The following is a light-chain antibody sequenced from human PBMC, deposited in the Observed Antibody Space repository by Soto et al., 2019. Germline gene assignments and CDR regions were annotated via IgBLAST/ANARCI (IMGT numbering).Light chain of an antibody. CDR2: FGS. Sequence: DIVMTQSPLSLPVTPGEPASISCRSSQSLLHNNGYNYLDWYVQKPGQSPQLLIYFGSNRAPGVPDRFSGSGSGTDFTLKINRVEAEDVGTYYCMQALQSLNFGQGTRL. CDR1: QSLLHNNGYNY. V-gene: IGKV2-28*01. CDR3: MQALQSLN. J-gene: IGKJ5*01.